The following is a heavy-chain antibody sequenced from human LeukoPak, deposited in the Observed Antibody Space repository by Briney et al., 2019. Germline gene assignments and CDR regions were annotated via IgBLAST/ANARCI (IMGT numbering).Heavy chain of an antibody. V-gene: IGHV3-33*05. J-gene: IGHJ5*02. CDR1: GFTFSRHG. D-gene: IGHD3-3*01. Sequence: PGQSLRLSCSASGFTFSRHGMHWVRQAPGKGLEWVTGIAYDGSRKHYADSVKGRFTISRDNSRNTMDLQMNSLRVEDTAVYHCTRYDSSRFDPWGQGTLVIVSS. CDR3: TRYDSSRFDP. CDR2: IAYDGSRK.